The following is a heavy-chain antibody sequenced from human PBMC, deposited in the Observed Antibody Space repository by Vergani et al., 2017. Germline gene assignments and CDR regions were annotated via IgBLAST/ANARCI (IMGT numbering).Heavy chain of an antibody. CDR3: AREATPTGTTGLGY. D-gene: IGHD1-1*01. CDR1: GFTFSSYA. V-gene: IGHV3-33*01. Sequence: QVQLVESGGGVVQPGGSLRLSCAASGFTFSSYAMHWVRQAPGKGLEWVTVIWYDGSKKYYADSVKGRFTISRDYSKNTVYLQMNSLRVEDTAVYYCAREATPTGTTGLGYWGQGTLVTVSS. J-gene: IGHJ4*02. CDR2: IWYDGSKK.